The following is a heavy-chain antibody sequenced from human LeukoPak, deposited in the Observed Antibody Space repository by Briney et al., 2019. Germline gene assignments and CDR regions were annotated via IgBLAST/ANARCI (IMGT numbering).Heavy chain of an antibody. V-gene: IGHV4-4*02. CDR3: ARYRGNSNGGFDP. Sequence: SETLSLTCAVSGGSLSSSNWWSWVRQPPGKGLEWIGEIYHSGSTNYNPSLKSRVTISVDKSKNQFSLKLSSVTAADTAVYYCARYRGNSNGGFDPWGQGTLVTVSS. CDR2: IYHSGST. J-gene: IGHJ5*02. CDR1: GGSLSSSNW. D-gene: IGHD4-23*01.